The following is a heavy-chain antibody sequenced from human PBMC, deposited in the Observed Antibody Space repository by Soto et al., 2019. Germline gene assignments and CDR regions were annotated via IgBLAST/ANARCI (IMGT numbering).Heavy chain of an antibody. J-gene: IGHJ4*02. Sequence: PGGSLRLSCVASGFTFDDHAIHWVRQTPGKGLEWVSGLTWNGEVLGYADSVKGRFTISRDNAKNSLYLEMNSLRPEDTALYYCVKDSESSGYLTHLDYWGQGTLVTVSS. D-gene: IGHD3-22*01. CDR2: LTWNGEVL. CDR1: GFTFDDHA. V-gene: IGHV3-9*01. CDR3: VKDSESSGYLTHLDY.